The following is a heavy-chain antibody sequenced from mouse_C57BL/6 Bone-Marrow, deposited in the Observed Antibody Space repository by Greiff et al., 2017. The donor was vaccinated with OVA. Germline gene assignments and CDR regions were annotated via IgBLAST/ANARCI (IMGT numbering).Heavy chain of an antibody. CDR1: GYTFTSYW. CDR2: IDPSDSYT. D-gene: IGHD1-1*01. J-gene: IGHJ4*01. V-gene: IGHV1-50*01. Sequence: QVQLQQPGAELVKPGASVKLSCKASGYTFTSYWMQWVKQRPGQGLEWIGEIDPSDSYTNYNQKFKGKATLTVDTSSSTAYMQLSSLTSEDSAVYYCARWIDYSGRSYGGGQGTSVTVSS. CDR3: ARWIDYSGRSYG.